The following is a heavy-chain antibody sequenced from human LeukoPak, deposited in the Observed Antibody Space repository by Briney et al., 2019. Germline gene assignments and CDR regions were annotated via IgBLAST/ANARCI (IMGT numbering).Heavy chain of an antibody. CDR1: GFTFSNYV. CDR2: ISDSDAGN. V-gene: IGHV3-23*01. CDR3: ARDLNVVVPAAITGSFDY. Sequence: GGSLRLSCTGSGFTFSNYVMSWVRPAPGKRLEWVSGISDSDAGNDYADPVKGRLTISRDIPKTSMFLKMISLEVGDTSVYYCARDLNVVVPAAITGSFDYWGQGTLVTVSS. D-gene: IGHD2-2*02. J-gene: IGHJ4*02.